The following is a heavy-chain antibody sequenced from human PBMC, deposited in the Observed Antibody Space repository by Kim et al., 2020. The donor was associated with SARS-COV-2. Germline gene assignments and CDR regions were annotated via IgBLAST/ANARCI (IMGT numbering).Heavy chain of an antibody. CDR3: ATVGIAVAGLYYYYGMDV. CDR2: FEPEDGET. V-gene: IGHV1-24*01. D-gene: IGHD6-19*01. Sequence: ASVKVSCKVSGYTLTELSMHWVRQAPGKGLEWMGGFEPEDGETIYAQKFQGRVTMTEDTSTDTAYMELSSLRSEDTAVYYCATVGIAVAGLYYYYGMDVWGQGTTVTVSS. CDR1: GYTLTELS. J-gene: IGHJ6*02.